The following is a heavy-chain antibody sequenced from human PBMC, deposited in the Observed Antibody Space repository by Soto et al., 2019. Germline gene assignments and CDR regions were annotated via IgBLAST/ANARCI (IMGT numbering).Heavy chain of an antibody. CDR3: ASAKIGDYFQVY. V-gene: IGHV3-74*01. Sequence: EVQLVESGGGLVQPGGSLRLSCAVSGFTFSGYWRHWVRQAPGKGLVWVSRINSDGSTTSYADSVKGRFTISRDNAKNTLYLQMDRLRAEDTAVYYCASAKIGDYFQVYWGQETLVTVYS. J-gene: IGHJ4*02. CDR1: GFTFSGYW. D-gene: IGHD4-17*01. CDR2: INSDGSTT.